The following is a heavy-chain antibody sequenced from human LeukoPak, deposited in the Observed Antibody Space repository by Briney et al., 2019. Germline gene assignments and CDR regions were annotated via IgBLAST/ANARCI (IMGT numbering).Heavy chain of an antibody. V-gene: IGHV3-21*03. J-gene: IGHJ4*02. CDR2: ISSSSSYI. D-gene: IGHD4-23*01. CDR3: ARDRGYSTFDF. Sequence: GGSLRLSCAASGFTFSSYSMNWVRQAPGKGLEWVSSISSSSSYIYYADSVKGRFTISRDNAKNSLHLQMNSLRVDDTAVYYCARDRGYSTFDFWGQGTLVTVSS. CDR1: GFTFSSYS.